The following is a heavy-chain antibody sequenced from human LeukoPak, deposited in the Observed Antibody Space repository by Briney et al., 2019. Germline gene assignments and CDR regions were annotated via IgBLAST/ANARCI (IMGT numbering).Heavy chain of an antibody. CDR3: ARGPIVVVPAAISCYMDV. CDR2: IYYSGGT. CDR1: GGSISSYY. J-gene: IGHJ6*03. Sequence: SETLSLTCTVSGGSISSYYWSWIRQPPGKGLEWIGYIYYSGGTDYNPSLKSRVTISVDTSKNQFSLKLSSVTAADTAVYYCARGPIVVVPAAISCYMDVWGKGTTVTVSS. V-gene: IGHV4-59*12. D-gene: IGHD2-2*01.